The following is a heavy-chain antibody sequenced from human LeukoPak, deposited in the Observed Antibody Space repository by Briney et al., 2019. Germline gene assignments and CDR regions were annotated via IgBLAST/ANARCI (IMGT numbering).Heavy chain of an antibody. CDR1: GYTFTSYG. CDR2: ISAYNGNT. Sequence: ASVKVSCKASGYTFTSYGISWVRQAPGQGLEWVGWISAYNGNTNYAQKLQGRVTMTTDTSTSTAYMELRSLRSDDTAVYYCARVSDIVATILETDFDYWGQGTLVTVSS. D-gene: IGHD5-12*01. J-gene: IGHJ4*02. CDR3: ARVSDIVATILETDFDY. V-gene: IGHV1-18*01.